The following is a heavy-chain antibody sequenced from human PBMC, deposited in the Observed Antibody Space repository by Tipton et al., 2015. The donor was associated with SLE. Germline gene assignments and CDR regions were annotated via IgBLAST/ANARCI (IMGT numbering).Heavy chain of an antibody. J-gene: IGHJ4*02. CDR2: LYFSGST. CDR1: GGSISSSTYY. Sequence: TLSLTCTVSGGSISSSTYYWAWIRQPPGKGLEWIGSLYFSGSTYYNPSLKSRVTISVDTSKNQFSLKLSSVTAADTAVYYCAGSSIAARWSFDYWGQGTLVTVSS. CDR3: AGSSIAARWSFDY. D-gene: IGHD6-6*01. V-gene: IGHV4-39*07.